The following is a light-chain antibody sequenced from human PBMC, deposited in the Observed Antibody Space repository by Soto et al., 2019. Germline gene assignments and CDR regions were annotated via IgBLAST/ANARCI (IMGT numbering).Light chain of an antibody. J-gene: IGKJ1*01. V-gene: IGKV3-15*01. CDR2: GAS. CDR1: QSVSSN. CDR3: QQYNNWPQT. Sequence: IGMTQSPATLSVSPGERATLCCRASQSVSSNLAWYQQKPGQAPRLLIYGASTRATGIPARFSGSGSGTEFTLTISSLQSEDFAVYYCQQYNNWPQTFGQGTKVDIK.